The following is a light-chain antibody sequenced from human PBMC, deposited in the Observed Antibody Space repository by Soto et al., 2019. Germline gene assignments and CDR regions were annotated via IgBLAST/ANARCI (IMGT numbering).Light chain of an antibody. J-gene: IGKJ5*01. CDR1: QSISSY. CDR3: QQYVISVT. CDR2: AAS. Sequence: DIQMTQSPSTLSASVGDRVTITCRASQSISSYLNWYQQKPGKAPKLLIYAASSLQSGVPSRFSGSGSGTDSTLTIGRLEPQDSAMYYCQQYVISVTGGQGTRGEIK. V-gene: IGKV1-39*01.